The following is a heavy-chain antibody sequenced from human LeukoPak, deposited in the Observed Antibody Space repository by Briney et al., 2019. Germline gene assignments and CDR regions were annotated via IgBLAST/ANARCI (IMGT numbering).Heavy chain of an antibody. Sequence: GGSLRLSCLAPGFAFSNYAMSWVRQAPGMGLEWVSTISGSGDDIYYADSVKGRFTISRDNSKNTLYLQMNSLRAEDTAVYYCAKAPMRFGELLLDYWGQGTLVTVSS. CDR1: GFAFSNYA. CDR2: ISGSGDDI. D-gene: IGHD3-10*01. J-gene: IGHJ4*02. CDR3: AKAPMRFGELLLDY. V-gene: IGHV3-23*01.